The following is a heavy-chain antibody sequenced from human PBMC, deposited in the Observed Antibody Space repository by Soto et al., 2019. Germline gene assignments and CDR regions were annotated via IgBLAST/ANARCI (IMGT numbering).Heavy chain of an antibody. Sequence: DVQLLESGGDLVQPGGSLRLSCAASGFTFSSYAMNWIRQSPGKGLEWVSGIRSTGDHSYYADSVQGRFTIFRDNSESTLYLQMNSLRAEDTALYYCAKALSDAWPNDRFSSWGQGTLVTVSS. J-gene: IGHJ5*01. CDR1: GFTFSSYA. CDR3: AKALSDAWPNDRFSS. CDR2: IRSTGDHS. V-gene: IGHV3-23*01. D-gene: IGHD1-1*01.